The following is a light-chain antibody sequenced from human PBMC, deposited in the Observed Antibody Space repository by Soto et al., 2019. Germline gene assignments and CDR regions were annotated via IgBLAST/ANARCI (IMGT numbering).Light chain of an antibody. J-gene: IGKJ2*01. V-gene: IGKV3-15*01. CDR2: GAS. CDR3: QQYSNWPSYT. CDR1: QSVSSS. Sequence: EIVMTQSPATLSVSPGERATLSCRASQSVSSSLAWYQQKPGQPPRLLIYGASTRATGIPARFSGSGSGTEFTLAISSLQSEDFAVYYCQQYSNWPSYTFGQGTKLEIK.